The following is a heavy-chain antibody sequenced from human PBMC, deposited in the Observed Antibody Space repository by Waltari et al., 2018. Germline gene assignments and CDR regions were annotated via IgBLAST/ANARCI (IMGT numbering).Heavy chain of an antibody. CDR3: ARDFYYDFWSGYYPDQYFQH. V-gene: IGHV4-34*01. J-gene: IGHJ1*01. CDR2: ISDDGFT. CDR1: GGSFSGSY. Sequence: QVQLHQWGAGLLKPSETLSLTCVVYGGSFSGSYWSWIRQPPGKGLEWIGEISDDGFTTYSPLFKSRLTISVDASKNQFSLRLNSVTAADTAVYYCARDFYYDFWSGYYPDQYFQHWGQGTLVTVSS. D-gene: IGHD3-3*01.